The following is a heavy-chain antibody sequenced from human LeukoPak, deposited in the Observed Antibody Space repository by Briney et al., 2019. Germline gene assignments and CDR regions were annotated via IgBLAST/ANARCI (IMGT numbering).Heavy chain of an antibody. CDR2: INPNSGGT. Sequence: GASVKVSCKASGYTFTGYYMHWVRQAPGQGLEWMGWINPNSGGTNYAQKFQGRVTMTRDTSISTAYMELSRLRSDDTAVYYCAREEPGYCSGGSCYWFDPWGQGTLVTVSS. D-gene: IGHD2-15*01. J-gene: IGHJ5*02. V-gene: IGHV1-2*02. CDR1: GYTFTGYY. CDR3: AREEPGYCSGGSCYWFDP.